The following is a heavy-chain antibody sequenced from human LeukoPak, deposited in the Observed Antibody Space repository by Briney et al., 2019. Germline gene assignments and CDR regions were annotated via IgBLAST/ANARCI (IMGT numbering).Heavy chain of an antibody. J-gene: IGHJ6*03. CDR2: ISHDGSNK. V-gene: IGHV3-30*04. CDR3: AREGLENYYYYMDV. CDR1: GFTFSSYA. Sequence: GGSLRLSCAASGFTFSSYAMHWVRQAPGKGLEWVAVISHDGSNKYYADSVKGRFTISRDNSKNTLYLQMNSLRAEDTAVYYCAREGLENYYYYMDVWGKGTTVTVSS. D-gene: IGHD1-1*01.